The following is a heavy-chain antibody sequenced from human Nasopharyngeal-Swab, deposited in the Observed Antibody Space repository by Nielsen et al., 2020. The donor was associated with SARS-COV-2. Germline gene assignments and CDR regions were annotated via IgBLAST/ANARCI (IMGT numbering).Heavy chain of an antibody. CDR2: IYSGGST. CDR3: ARERRAYSSGDGYYYYGMDV. D-gene: IGHD6-19*01. CDR1: GFTVSSNY. V-gene: IGHV3-66*01. J-gene: IGHJ6*02. Sequence: GESLKISCASSGFTVSSNYISWVRQAPGKGLEWVSVIYSGGSTYYADSVKGRFTISRDNSKNTLYLQMNSLRAEDTAVYYCARERRAYSSGDGYYYYGMDVWGQGTTVTVSS.